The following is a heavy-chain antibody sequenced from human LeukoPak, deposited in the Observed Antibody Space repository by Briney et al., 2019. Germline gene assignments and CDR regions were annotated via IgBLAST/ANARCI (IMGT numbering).Heavy chain of an antibody. CDR2: ISWHSGRI. Sequence: GGSLRLSCAASGFSFDDYAMHWVRQAPGKGLEWVSGISWHSGRIAYADSVRGRFTISRDNAKNSLSLQMNSLRDDGTAVYYCAKDAYGGATFFYYMDVWGKGTTVIVSS. V-gene: IGHV3-9*01. CDR1: GFSFDDYA. CDR3: AKDAYGGATFFYYMDV. J-gene: IGHJ6*03. D-gene: IGHD2/OR15-2a*01.